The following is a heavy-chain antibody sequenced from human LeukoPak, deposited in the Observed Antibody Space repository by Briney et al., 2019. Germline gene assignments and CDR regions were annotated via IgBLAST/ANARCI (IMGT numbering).Heavy chain of an antibody. CDR1: GGSISSSTYY. V-gene: IGHV4-39*07. Sequence: SETLSLTCTVSGGSISSSTYYWGWIRQPPGKGLEWIGSIYYSGSTYYNPSLKSRVTISVDASKNQFSLKLSSVTAADTAVYYCAREFRTYYHDSSGYYLPDYWGQGTLVTVSS. D-gene: IGHD3-22*01. CDR2: IYYSGST. J-gene: IGHJ4*02. CDR3: AREFRTYYHDSSGYYLPDY.